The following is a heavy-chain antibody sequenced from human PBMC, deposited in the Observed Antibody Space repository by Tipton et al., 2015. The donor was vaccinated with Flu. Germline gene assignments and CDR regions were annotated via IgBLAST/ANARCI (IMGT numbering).Heavy chain of an antibody. CDR2: ISYDGSNK. J-gene: IGHJ4*02. D-gene: IGHD4-17*01. V-gene: IGHV3-30-3*01. CDR3: ARDRGLSTVTTYFDY. Sequence: SLRLSCAASGFTFSSYAMHWVRQAPGKGLEWVAVISYDGSNKYYADSVKGRFTISRDNSKNTLYLQMNSLRAEDTAVYYCARDRGLSTVTTYFDYWCQGTLVTVSS. CDR1: GFTFSSYA.